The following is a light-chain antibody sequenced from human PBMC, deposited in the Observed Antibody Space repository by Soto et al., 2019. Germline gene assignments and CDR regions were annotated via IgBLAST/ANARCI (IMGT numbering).Light chain of an antibody. Sequence: VLAYTPCPLALSPGERATLSFSARQSDSINYLAWYQQKPGQAPRLLIGGASNGASGIADRFSGSGSGTDFTLTISRLEDEDFAVYYWQQYGRSGTFGQGTKVDIK. CDR1: QSDSINY. CDR2: GAS. CDR3: QQYGRSGT. J-gene: IGKJ1*01. V-gene: IGKV3-20*01.